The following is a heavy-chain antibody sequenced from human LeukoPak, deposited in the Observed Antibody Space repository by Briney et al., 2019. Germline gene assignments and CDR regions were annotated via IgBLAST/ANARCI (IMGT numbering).Heavy chain of an antibody. V-gene: IGHV1-18*01. CDR2: INAYNGNT. Sequence: AASVKVSCKASGYTFTSYGISWVRQAPGQGLEWMGWINAYNGNTNYAQKLQGRVTMTTDTSTSTAYMELRSLRSDDTAVYYCAREADLEFNYYYYMDVWGKGTTVTVSS. J-gene: IGHJ6*03. D-gene: IGHD1-1*01. CDR1: GYTFTSYG. CDR3: AREADLEFNYYYYMDV.